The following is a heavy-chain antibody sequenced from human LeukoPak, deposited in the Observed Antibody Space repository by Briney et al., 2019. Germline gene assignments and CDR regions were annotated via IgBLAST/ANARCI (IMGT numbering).Heavy chain of an antibody. CDR3: ARGGGLDV. Sequence: GGSLRLSCAASGFTFSSYWMNWARQAPGKGLEWVASINHNGNVNYYVNSVKGRFTISRDNAKDSLYLQMSNLRAEDTAVYFCARGGGLDVWGQGATVTVSS. J-gene: IGHJ6*02. CDR2: INHNGNVN. D-gene: IGHD3-16*01. V-gene: IGHV3-7*03. CDR1: GFTFSSYW.